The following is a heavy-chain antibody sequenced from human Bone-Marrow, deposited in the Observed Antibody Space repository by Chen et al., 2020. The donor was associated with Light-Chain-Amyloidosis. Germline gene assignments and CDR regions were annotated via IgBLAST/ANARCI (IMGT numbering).Heavy chain of an antibody. V-gene: IGHV4-59*01. CDR1: GGSFSGYY. D-gene: IGHD3-22*01. Sequence: QLQLQESGPGLVQPSETLSLTCTVSGGSFSGYYWSWIRQTPGKGLEWIGYIYYSGSTNYNPSLKSRVTISLDTSKNQFSLKLTSVTAADTAVYYCARGFYDSSGYSLSYGMDVWGQGTTVTVSS. J-gene: IGHJ6*02. CDR3: ARGFYDSSGYSLSYGMDV. CDR2: IYYSGST.